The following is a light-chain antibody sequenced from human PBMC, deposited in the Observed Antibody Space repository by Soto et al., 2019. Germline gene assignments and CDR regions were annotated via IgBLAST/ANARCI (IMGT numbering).Light chain of an antibody. CDR2: GAS. V-gene: IGKV3-20*01. CDR3: QQYGGSPRIT. J-gene: IGKJ5*01. Sequence: EIGITQSPSTLSVSQGERATLSCRAIERLSSVYLAWYQQRPGQPPRLLIYGASNRATGIPDRFSGSGSGTDFTLIINRLEPEDVAIYYCQQYGGSPRITFGQGTRLEIK. CDR1: ERLSSVY.